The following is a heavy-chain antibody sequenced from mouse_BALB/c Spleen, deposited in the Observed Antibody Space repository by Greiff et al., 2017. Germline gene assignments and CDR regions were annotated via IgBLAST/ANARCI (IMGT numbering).Heavy chain of an antibody. J-gene: IGHJ3*01. CDR1: GFTFSSYA. Sequence: DVQLQESGGGLVKPGGSLKLSCAASGFTFSSYAMSWVRQTPEQRLEWVATISSGGSYTYYPDSVKGRFTISRDNAKNTLYLQMGSLRSEDTAMYYCASLYYGNFPAWFAYWGQGTLVTVSA. CDR3: ASLYYGNFPAWFAY. D-gene: IGHD2-1*01. V-gene: IGHV5-9-3*01. CDR2: ISSGGSYT.